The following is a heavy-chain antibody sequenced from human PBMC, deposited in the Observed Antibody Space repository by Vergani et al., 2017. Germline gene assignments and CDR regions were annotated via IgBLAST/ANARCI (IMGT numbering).Heavy chain of an antibody. CDR3: AKRIAAAGWNY. CDR2: ISGSGGST. J-gene: IGHJ4*02. D-gene: IGHD6-13*01. V-gene: IGHV3-23*04. CDR1: GFTFSSYS. Sequence: EVQLVESGGGLVKPGGSLRLSCAASGFTFSSYSMNWVRQAPGKGLEWVSAISGSGGSTYYADSVKGRFTISRDNSKNTLYLQMNSLRAEDTAVYYCAKRIAAAGWNYWGQGTLVTVSS.